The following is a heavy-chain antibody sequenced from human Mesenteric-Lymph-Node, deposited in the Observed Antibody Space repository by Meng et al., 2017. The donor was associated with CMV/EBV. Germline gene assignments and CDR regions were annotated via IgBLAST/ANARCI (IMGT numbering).Heavy chain of an antibody. CDR2: IWYDGGNK. CDR1: GFTFGSYG. CDR3: ARVIAPEDYYYGMDV. J-gene: IGHJ6*02. D-gene: IGHD2/OR15-2a*01. V-gene: IGHV3-30*02. Sequence: GESLKISCAASGFTFGSYGMHWVRQAPGKGLEWVAFIWYDGGNKYYADSVKGRFTISRDNSKSTVFLQMSSLRADDTAVYYCARVIAPEDYYYGMDVWGQGTTVTVSS.